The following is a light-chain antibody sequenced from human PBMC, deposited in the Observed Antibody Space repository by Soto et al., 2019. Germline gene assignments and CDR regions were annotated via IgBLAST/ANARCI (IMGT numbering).Light chain of an antibody. V-gene: IGKV1-5*03. CDR3: QHYNSYPEA. Sequence: DIQMTQSPSTLSGSVGGIVTITCRASQTISSWLAWYQQKPGKAPKLLIYKASTLKSGVPSRFSGSGSGTEFTLTISSLQPDDFATYYCQHYNSYPEAFGQGTKVDIK. CDR2: KAS. J-gene: IGKJ1*01. CDR1: QTISSW.